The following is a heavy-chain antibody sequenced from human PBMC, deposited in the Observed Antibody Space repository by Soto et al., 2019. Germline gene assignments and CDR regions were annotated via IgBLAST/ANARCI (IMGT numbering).Heavy chain of an antibody. CDR2: ISYDGSNK. J-gene: IGHJ5*02. CDR1: GFTFSSYA. Sequence: GGSLRLSCAASGFTFSSYAMHWVRQAPGKGLEWVAVISYDGSNKYYADSVKGRFTISRDNSKNTLYLQMNSLRAEDTAVYYCARDLRAGVVAATVPWFDPWGHGTLVTVSS. CDR3: ARDLRAGVVAATVPWFDP. V-gene: IGHV3-30-3*01. D-gene: IGHD2-15*01.